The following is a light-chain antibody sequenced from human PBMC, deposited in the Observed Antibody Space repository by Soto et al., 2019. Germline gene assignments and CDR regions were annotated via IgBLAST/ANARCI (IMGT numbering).Light chain of an antibody. V-gene: IGLV2-14*01. CDR1: SSDVGYDNY. Sequence: QSALTQPASVSGSPGQSITISCTGTSSDVGYDNYVSWFQQHPGKAPKLMIYEVSRRPSGVSNRFSGSQSANTASLTISGLQAEDEADYYCTSHTASSTWVFGGGTQLAVL. CDR3: TSHTASSTWV. CDR2: EVS. J-gene: IGLJ3*02.